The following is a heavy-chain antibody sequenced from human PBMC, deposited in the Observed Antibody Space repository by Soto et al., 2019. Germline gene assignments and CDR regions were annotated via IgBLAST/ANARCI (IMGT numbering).Heavy chain of an antibody. CDR3: ARDLSSTSPNWFDP. J-gene: IGHJ5*02. CDR2: IIPIFGTA. CDR1: GGTFSSYA. V-gene: IGHV1-69*06. D-gene: IGHD2-2*01. Sequence: SVKVSCKASGGTFSSYAISWVRQAPGQGLEWMGGIIPIFGTANYAQKFQGRVTITADKSTSTAYMELSSLRSEDTAVYYCARDLSSTSPNWFDPWGQGTLVTVSS.